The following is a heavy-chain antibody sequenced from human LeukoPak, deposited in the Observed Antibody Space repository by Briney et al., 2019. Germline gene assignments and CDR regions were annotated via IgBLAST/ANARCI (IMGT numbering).Heavy chain of an antibody. Sequence: EPTVEVSCEVSGDTFRSYAICWVRQAPGKGLEWMGGLLPHFDTENYAQKFQGRDTITTDESTSTAYMELSSLRSEDTAVYYCARARGEYQLLYARYYYYYMDVWGKGTTVTVSS. V-gene: IGHV1-69*05. J-gene: IGHJ6*03. CDR2: LLPHFDTE. D-gene: IGHD2-2*02. CDR3: ARARGEYQLLYARYYYYYMDV. CDR1: GDTFRSYA.